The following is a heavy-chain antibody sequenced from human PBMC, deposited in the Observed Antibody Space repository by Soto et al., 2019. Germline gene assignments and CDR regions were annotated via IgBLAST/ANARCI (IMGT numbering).Heavy chain of an antibody. CDR2: TYYRSKWYN. J-gene: IGHJ6*02. CDR3: AREYCSSTSCYVLEGRLIYYYYYGMDV. V-gene: IGHV6-1*01. D-gene: IGHD2-2*01. Sequence: SQTLSLPCAISGDSVSSNSAAWNWIRQSPSRGLEWLGRTYYRSKWYNDYAVSVKSRITINPDTSKNQFSLQLNSVTPEDTAVYYCAREYCSSTSCYVLEGRLIYYYYYGMDVWGQGTTVTVSS. CDR1: GDSVSSNSAA.